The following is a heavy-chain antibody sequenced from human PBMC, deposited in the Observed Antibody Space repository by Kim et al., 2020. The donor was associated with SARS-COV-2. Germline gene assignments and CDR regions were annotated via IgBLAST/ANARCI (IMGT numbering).Heavy chain of an antibody. Sequence: GGSLRLSCAASGFTFSDYYMSWIRQAPKKGLEWVSYISSSSSYTNYADSVKGRFTISRDNAKNSVYLQMNSLRVEDTAVYYCARVGVGATTSLDYWGQGTLVTVSS. CDR3: ARVGVGATTSLDY. CDR1: GFTFSDYY. J-gene: IGHJ4*02. V-gene: IGHV3-11*06. CDR2: ISSSSSYT. D-gene: IGHD1-26*01.